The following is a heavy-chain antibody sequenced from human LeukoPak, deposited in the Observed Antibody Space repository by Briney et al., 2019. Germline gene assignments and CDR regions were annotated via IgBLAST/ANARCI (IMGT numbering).Heavy chain of an antibody. J-gene: IGHJ5*02. V-gene: IGHV4-30-4*01. D-gene: IGHD1-26*01. Sequence: SETLSLPCTVSGGSISRADYYWSWLRQPPGKGLEWLGYISYSGDSYYNPSLKSRLTISIDTSKNQFSLKLSSVTAADTAVYYCATGRVGATFDAWGQGTQVTVSS. CDR1: GGSISRADYY. CDR2: ISYSGDS. CDR3: ATGRVGATFDA.